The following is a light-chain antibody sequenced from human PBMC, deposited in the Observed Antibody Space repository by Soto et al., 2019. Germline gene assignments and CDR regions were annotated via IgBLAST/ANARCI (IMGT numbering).Light chain of an antibody. CDR3: QQYGTSPTT. CDR1: QSVTSNY. Sequence: EIVLTQSPGTLSLSPGERATLSCRARQSVTSNYLAWYQQTPGQAPRLLFFGASIRATGIPDRFSGSGSGTDFSLTISRLETEDSAVYHCQQYGTSPTTFGQGTKLEIK. CDR2: GAS. V-gene: IGKV3-20*01. J-gene: IGKJ1*01.